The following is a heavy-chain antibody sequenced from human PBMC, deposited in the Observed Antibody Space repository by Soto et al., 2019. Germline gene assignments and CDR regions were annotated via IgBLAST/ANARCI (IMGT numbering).Heavy chain of an antibody. CDR2: IHYSGST. D-gene: IGHD1-26*01. V-gene: IGHV4-59*08. J-gene: IGHJ4*02. Sequence: QVQLQESGPGLVKPSETLSLTCTVSGGSISSYYWSRIRQPPGKGLDYIGYIHYSGSTNYNPSLKSRVTISLDTSKNQFSLKLSSVTAADTAVYYCARHGLGLDYWGQGTLVTVSS. CDR1: GGSISSYY. CDR3: ARHGLGLDY.